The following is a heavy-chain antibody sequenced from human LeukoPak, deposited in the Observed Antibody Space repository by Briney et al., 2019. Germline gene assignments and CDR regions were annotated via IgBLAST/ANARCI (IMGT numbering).Heavy chain of an antibody. CDR3: AKGKPRIAASRFQYFDY. V-gene: IGHV3-23*01. J-gene: IGHJ4*02. D-gene: IGHD6-13*01. Sequence: GGSLRLSCAASGFTFSSYAMSWVRQAPGKGLEWVSAISGSGGSTYYAGSVKGRFTISRDNSKNTLYLQMNSLRAEDTAVYYCAKGKPRIAASRFQYFDYWGQGTLVTVSS. CDR1: GFTFSSYA. CDR2: ISGSGGST.